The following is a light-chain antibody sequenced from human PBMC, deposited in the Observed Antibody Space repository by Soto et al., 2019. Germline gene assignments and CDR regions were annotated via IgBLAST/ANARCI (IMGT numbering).Light chain of an antibody. CDR2: GAY. CDR1: NSVSSIY. J-gene: IGKJ1*01. V-gene: IGKV3-20*01. CDR3: QQYGTSPFWT. Sequence: EIVLTQSPGTLSLSPGERATLSCRASNSVSSIYLAWYQQKPGQTPRLLIHGAYSRATGIPDRISGSGSGTDFTLTITRLEPEDFAVYYCQQYGTSPFWTFGQGTKVEIK.